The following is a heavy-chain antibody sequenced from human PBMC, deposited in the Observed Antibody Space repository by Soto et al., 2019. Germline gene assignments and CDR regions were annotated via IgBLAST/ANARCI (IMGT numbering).Heavy chain of an antibody. CDR3: ATDLAYYYGSGSPGAFQH. V-gene: IGHV1-24*01. D-gene: IGHD3-10*01. J-gene: IGHJ1*01. CDR2: FDPEDGET. Sequence: ASVKVSCKVSGCTLTELSMHFVRPAPGKGLEWMGGFDPEDGETIYAQKFQGRVTMTEDTSTDTAYMELSSLRSEDTAVYYCATDLAYYYGSGSPGAFQHWGQGSLVTVS. CDR1: GCTLTELS.